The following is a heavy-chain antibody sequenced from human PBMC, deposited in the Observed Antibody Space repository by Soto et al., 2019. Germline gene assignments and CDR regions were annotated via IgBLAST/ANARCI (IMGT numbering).Heavy chain of an antibody. V-gene: IGHV1-69*06. CDR3: ARDPGIAVAGRWPHQNTFDY. Sequence: SVKVSCKASGGTFSSYAISWVRQAPGQGLEWMGGIIPIFGTANYEQKFQGRVTITADKSTSTAYMELSSLRSEDTAVYYCARDPGIAVAGRWPHQNTFDYWGQGTLVTVSS. CDR2: IIPIFGTA. J-gene: IGHJ4*02. CDR1: GGTFSSYA. D-gene: IGHD6-19*01.